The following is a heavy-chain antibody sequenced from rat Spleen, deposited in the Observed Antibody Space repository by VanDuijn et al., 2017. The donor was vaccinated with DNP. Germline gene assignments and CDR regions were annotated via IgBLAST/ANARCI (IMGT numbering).Heavy chain of an antibody. CDR2: IWGDGST. CDR3: ARSHYSNYNYYSMDA. Sequence: QVQLKESGPGPVQPSQTLSLTCPVAGFSLPSYNVHWVRQPPGKGLEWMGVIWGDGSTAYNSASKSRLSISRDTSKTKVFLKMSSMKTEDTATYYCARSHYSNYNYYSMDAWGQGASVTVSS. V-gene: IGHV2-32*01. CDR1: GFSLPSYN. J-gene: IGHJ4*01. D-gene: IGHD1-2*01.